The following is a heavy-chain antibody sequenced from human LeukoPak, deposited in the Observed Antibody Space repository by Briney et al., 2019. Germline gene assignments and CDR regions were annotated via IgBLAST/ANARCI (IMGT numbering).Heavy chain of an antibody. CDR2: INHSGST. D-gene: IGHD3-22*01. V-gene: IGHV4-34*01. CDR1: GGSFSGYY. Sequence: PSETLSLTCAVYGGSFSGYYWSWIRQPPGKGLEWIGEINHSGSTNYNPSLKSRVTISVDMSKNQFSLKLSSVTAADTAVYYCAREGSYYDSSGLYYMDVWGKGTTVTVSS. CDR3: AREGSYYDSSGLYYMDV. J-gene: IGHJ6*03.